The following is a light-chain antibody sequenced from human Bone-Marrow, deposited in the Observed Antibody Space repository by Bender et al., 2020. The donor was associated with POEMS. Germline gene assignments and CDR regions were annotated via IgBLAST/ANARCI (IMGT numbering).Light chain of an antibody. CDR1: SSDIGTYTY. CDR3: CSYGGSYV. V-gene: IGLV2-14*03. Sequence: QSALPQSASVSGSPGQSITISCTGTSSDIGTYTYVSWYQQHPGRAPRLMIYDVNNRPSGVSNRFSGSKSGNTASLTISGLQAEEEADYYCCSYGGSYVFGTGTKVTV. J-gene: IGLJ1*01. CDR2: DVN.